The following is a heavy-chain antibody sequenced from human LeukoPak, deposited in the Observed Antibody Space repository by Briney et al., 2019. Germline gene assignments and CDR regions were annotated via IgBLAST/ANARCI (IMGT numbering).Heavy chain of an antibody. D-gene: IGHD6-19*01. Sequence: PSETLSLTCTVSGGSISSYYWSWIRQPPGKGLEWIGYIYYSGSTNYNPSLKSRVTMSVDTSKNQFSLKLTSVTAADTAVYYCARLRPVAGYDAFDIWGHGTMVTVSS. CDR2: IYYSGST. CDR3: ARLRPVAGYDAFDI. V-gene: IGHV4-59*08. J-gene: IGHJ3*02. CDR1: GGSISSYY.